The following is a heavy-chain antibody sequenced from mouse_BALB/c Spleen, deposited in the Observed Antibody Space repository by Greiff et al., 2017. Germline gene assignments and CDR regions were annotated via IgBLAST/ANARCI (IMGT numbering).Heavy chain of an antibody. CDR3: ASVYDYDNAMDY. CDR1: GFSLTSYG. J-gene: IGHJ4*01. Sequence: QVQLQQSGPGLVAPSQSLSITCTVSGFSLTSYGVHWVRQPPGKGLEWLGVIWAGGSTNYNSALMSRLSISKDNSKSQVFLKMNSLQTDDTAMYYCASVYDYDNAMDYWGQGTSVTVSS. D-gene: IGHD2-4*01. CDR2: IWAGGST. V-gene: IGHV2-9*02.